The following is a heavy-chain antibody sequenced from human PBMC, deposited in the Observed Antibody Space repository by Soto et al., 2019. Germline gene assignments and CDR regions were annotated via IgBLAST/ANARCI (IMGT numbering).Heavy chain of an antibody. V-gene: IGHV3-48*03. D-gene: IGHD2-2*01. Sequence: GGSLRLSCAASGFTFSSYEMNWVRQSPGKGLEWVSYISSSGSTIYYADSVKGRFTISRDNAKNSLYLQMNSLRAEDTAVYYCARGVEVPAANYYGMDVWGQGTTVTVSS. J-gene: IGHJ6*02. CDR1: GFTFSSYE. CDR2: ISSSGSTI. CDR3: ARGVEVPAANYYGMDV.